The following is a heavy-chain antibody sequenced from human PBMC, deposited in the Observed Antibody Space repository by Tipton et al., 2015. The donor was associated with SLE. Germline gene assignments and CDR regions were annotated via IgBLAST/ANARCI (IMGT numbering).Heavy chain of an antibody. D-gene: IGHD3-9*01. V-gene: IGHV4-39*07. CDR1: GGSISSRGYY. CDR2: IYYSGTT. CDR3: ARGDYDILTGYPYFDY. J-gene: IGHJ4*02. Sequence: TLSLTCTVSGGSISSRGYYWDRILKPRGKWLEWIGNIYYSGTTNDNPSLKSRVTISVDTSKNQFSLKLSSVTAADTAVYYCARGDYDILTGYPYFDYWGQVTLVTVSS.